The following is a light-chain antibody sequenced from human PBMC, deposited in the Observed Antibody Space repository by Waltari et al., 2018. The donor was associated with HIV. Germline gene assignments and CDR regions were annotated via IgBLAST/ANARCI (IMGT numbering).Light chain of an antibody. V-gene: IGLV1-44*01. CDR1: SSNIGSNT. Sequence: QSVLPPPPSASGSPGQRVTISCSGVSSNIGSNTVSWYQQLPGTAPKLLIQATEKRPSGGPDRFSGAKSGTSASLSISRRQSEDEADYYCAAWDNSLNEDVFGFGTRVAVL. CDR2: ATE. J-gene: IGLJ1*01. CDR3: AAWDNSLNEDV.